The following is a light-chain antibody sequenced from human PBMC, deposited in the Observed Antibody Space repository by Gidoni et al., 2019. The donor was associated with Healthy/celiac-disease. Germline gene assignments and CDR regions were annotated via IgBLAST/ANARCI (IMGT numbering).Light chain of an antibody. J-gene: IGKJ4*01. CDR1: QGISSY. Sequence: DIQLTQSPSFRSASVGDRVTITCRASQGISSYLAWYQQKPGKAPKLLIYAASTLQSGVPSRFSGSGSGTEFTLTISSLQPEDFATYYCQQLNSYPQLTFGGGTKVEIK. CDR3: QQLNSYPQLT. CDR2: AAS. V-gene: IGKV1-9*01.